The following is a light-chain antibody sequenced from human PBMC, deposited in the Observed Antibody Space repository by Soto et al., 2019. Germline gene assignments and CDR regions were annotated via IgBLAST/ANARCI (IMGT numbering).Light chain of an antibody. J-gene: IGKJ5*01. CDR2: TAS. V-gene: IGKV1D-12*01. Sequence: IRVTQSPSAVSASVGDRVTITCRASQSISSRLAWYQQKPGKAPKLLIYTASNLQSGVPSRFSGSGSGTDFTLTISSLQPEDFAPYYSPHTTSFPNPFGQGSRLE. CDR3: PHTTSFPNP. CDR1: QSISSR.